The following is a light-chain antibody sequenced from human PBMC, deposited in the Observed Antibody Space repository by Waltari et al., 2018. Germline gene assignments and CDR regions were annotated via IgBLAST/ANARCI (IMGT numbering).Light chain of an antibody. CDR3: QQYNTYST. Sequence: DVQMTQSPSTLSASVGDRVTITCRASQSVSVWLAWYQQKPGKAPNLLISGASSVESGVPSRFSVSGSATEFTLTISGLQPETCATYYCQQYNTYSTFGQGTKVEIK. CDR2: GAS. V-gene: IGKV1-5*03. CDR1: QSVSVW. J-gene: IGKJ1*01.